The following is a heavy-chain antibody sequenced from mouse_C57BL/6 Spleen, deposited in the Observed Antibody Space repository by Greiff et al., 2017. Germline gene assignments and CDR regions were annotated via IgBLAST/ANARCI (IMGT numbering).Heavy chain of an antibody. V-gene: IGHV8-8*01. CDR1: GFSLSTFGMG. CDR3: ARIARDGYYRPIDY. CDR2: IWWDDDK. J-gene: IGHJ2*02. Sequence: QVPLKVSGPGILQPSQTLSLTCSFSGFSLSTFGMGVGWLRQPSGKGLEWLAHIWWDDDKYYNPAQRRRRRSAKDTSKNQVILKIANVDTADTATYCCARIARDGYYRPIDYWGQGTSLTVAS. D-gene: IGHD2-3*01.